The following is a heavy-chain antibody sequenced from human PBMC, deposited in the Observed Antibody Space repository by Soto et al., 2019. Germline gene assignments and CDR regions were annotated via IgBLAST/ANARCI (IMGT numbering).Heavy chain of an antibody. CDR3: ERDDTGDNGSEFDP. CDR1: GGSISNNY. Sequence: SETLSLTCTVSGGSISNNYWSWIRQPAGKGLEWIGRIYTSGNTNYNPSLKGRVTMSVGMSKNQSSLKLSSVAAADTAVYYCERDDTGDNGSEFDPWGKGTLGTVSS. J-gene: IGHJ5*02. CDR2: IYTSGNT. V-gene: IGHV4-4*07. D-gene: IGHD4-17*01.